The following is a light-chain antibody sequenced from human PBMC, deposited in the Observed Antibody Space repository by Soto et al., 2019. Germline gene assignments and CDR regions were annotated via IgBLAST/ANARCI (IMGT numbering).Light chain of an antibody. CDR3: QHRNSWPPGAT. J-gene: IGKJ5*01. V-gene: IGKV3-11*01. CDR1: QSVSSN. CDR2: GAS. Sequence: EIVLTQSPGTLSVSPGERATLSCRASQSVSSNLAWYQQKPGQAPTLLIYGASNRATGTPARFSGRGSGTDFTLTISSLETEDSAVYYCQHRNSWPPGATFGQGTRLEIK.